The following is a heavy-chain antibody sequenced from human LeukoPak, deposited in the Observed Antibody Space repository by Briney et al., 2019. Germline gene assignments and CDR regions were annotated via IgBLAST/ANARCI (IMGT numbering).Heavy chain of an antibody. CDR1: GGSISSYY. D-gene: IGHD6-19*01. Sequence: SETLSLTCTVSGGSISSYYWSWIRQPPGKGLEWIGSIYYSGSTNYNPSLKSRVTISVDTSKNQFSLKLSSVTAADTAVYYCARVPYSSGWYFSYMDVWGKGTTVTISS. J-gene: IGHJ6*03. CDR3: ARVPYSSGWYFSYMDV. CDR2: IYYSGST. V-gene: IGHV4-59*01.